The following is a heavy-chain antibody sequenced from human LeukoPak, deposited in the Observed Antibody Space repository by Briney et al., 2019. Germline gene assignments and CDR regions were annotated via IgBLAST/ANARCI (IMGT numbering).Heavy chain of an antibody. D-gene: IGHD2-15*01. V-gene: IGHV3-21*01. CDR3: ARVCGGSCYGAFDI. J-gene: IGHJ3*02. Sequence: PGRPLRLSCAASGFNFSSYSMNWLRQAPGKGLEWVSSISSSSSYIYYADSVKGRFTISRDNAKNSLYLQMNSLSAEDTAVYYCARVCGGSCYGAFDIWGQGTMVTVSS. CDR1: GFNFSSYS. CDR2: ISSSSSYI.